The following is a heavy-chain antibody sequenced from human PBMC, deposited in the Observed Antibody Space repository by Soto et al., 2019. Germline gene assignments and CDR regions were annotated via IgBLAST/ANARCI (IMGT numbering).Heavy chain of an antibody. CDR3: ARHPYSSSWRNYYYYMDA. Sequence: SETLSLTCTVSGGSISSYYWSWIRQPPGKGLEWIGYIYYSGSTNYNPSLKSRVTISVDTSKNQFSLKLSSVTAADTAVYYCARHPYSSSWRNYYYYMDAWGKGTTVTVSS. V-gene: IGHV4-59*08. CDR2: IYYSGST. J-gene: IGHJ6*03. D-gene: IGHD6-13*01. CDR1: GGSISSYY.